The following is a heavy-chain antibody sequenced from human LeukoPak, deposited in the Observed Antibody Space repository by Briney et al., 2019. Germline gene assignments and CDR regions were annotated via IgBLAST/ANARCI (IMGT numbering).Heavy chain of an antibody. V-gene: IGHV3-66*01. CDR2: IYSGGNT. CDR3: ARTVAGAFDP. D-gene: IGHD6-19*01. J-gene: IGHJ5*02. Sequence: GGSLRLSCAASGFTVSSNYMSWVRQAPGKGLEWVSVIYSGGNTFYADSVKGRFTISRDSSKNTMHLQMNSLRVEDTAVYYCARTVAGAFDPWGQGTLVTVSS. CDR1: GFTVSSNY.